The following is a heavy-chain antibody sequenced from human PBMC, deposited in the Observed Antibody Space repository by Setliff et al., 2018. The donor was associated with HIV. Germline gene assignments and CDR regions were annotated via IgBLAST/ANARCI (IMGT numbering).Heavy chain of an antibody. CDR2: INHSGST. Sequence: SETLSLTCAVYGGSFSGYYWSWIRQPPGKGLEWIGEINHSGSTNYNPSLKSRATISVDTSKNQFSLKLSSVTAADTAVYYCNIYYYYYMDVWGKGTTVTVSS. J-gene: IGHJ6*03. CDR3: NIYYYYYMDV. V-gene: IGHV4-34*01. CDR1: GGSFSGYY.